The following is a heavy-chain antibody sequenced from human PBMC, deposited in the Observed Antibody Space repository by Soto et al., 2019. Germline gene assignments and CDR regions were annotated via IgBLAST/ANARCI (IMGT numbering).Heavy chain of an antibody. CDR1: GYTFNKYG. Sequence: QAQLVQSGAEVKRPGASVKVSCKASGYTFNKYGFNWVRQAPGQGLEWMGRISAYNDYTNFAQKFQGRVTMTTDAATNTGYMELKVLRSDDTAIYYCARGRGVVVPAGTPDAFDVWGQGTLVTVSS. J-gene: IGHJ3*01. CDR2: ISAYNDYT. CDR3: ARGRGVVVPAGTPDAFDV. D-gene: IGHD2-15*01. V-gene: IGHV1-18*01.